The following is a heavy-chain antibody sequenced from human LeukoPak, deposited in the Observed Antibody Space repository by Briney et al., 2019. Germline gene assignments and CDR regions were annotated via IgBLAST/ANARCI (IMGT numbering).Heavy chain of an antibody. CDR1: GFTFDDYA. J-gene: IGHJ4*02. Sequence: GGSLRLSCAASGFTFDDYAMHWVRQAPGKGLEWVSGISWNSGSIGYADSVKGRFTISRDNSKNTLYLQMNSLRAEDTAVYYCAQGQLGSPPDEWGQGTLVTVSS. CDR3: AQGQLGSPPDE. CDR2: ISWNSGSI. V-gene: IGHV3-9*01. D-gene: IGHD6-6*01.